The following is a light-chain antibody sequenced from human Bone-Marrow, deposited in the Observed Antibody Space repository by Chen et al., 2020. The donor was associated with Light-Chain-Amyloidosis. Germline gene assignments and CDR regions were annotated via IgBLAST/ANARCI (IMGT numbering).Light chain of an antibody. CDR3: QQYYRTPIT. CDR1: QSVLYSSNNNNY. CDR2: WAS. Sequence: DIVMTQSPDSLAVSLGERATINCKSSQSVLYSSNNNNYLAWYQHKPGQPPQLLIYWASTRQFVVPNRFSGSGSGPDFTLPISSLQAEDVAVYYCQQYYRTPITFGQGTRLEIK. V-gene: IGKV4-1*01. J-gene: IGKJ5*01.